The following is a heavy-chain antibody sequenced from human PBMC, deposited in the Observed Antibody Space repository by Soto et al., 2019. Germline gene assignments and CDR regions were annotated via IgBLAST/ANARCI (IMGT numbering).Heavy chain of an antibody. CDR3: ASGTYTSSWSYFDY. J-gene: IGHJ4*02. Sequence: SEALSLTCTVSGASINSVGYYLSYIRQQPGKGLEWIGYIYYSGSAYYNPSLESRVSISLDTSKNQFSLKLSSVTAADTAVYYCASGTYTSSWSYFDYWGQGTLVTVSS. CDR2: IYYSGSA. D-gene: IGHD6-13*01. CDR1: GASINSVGYY. V-gene: IGHV4-31*03.